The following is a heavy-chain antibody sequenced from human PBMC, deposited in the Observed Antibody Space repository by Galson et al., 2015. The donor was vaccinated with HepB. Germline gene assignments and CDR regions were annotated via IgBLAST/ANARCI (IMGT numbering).Heavy chain of an antibody. CDR3: ARVREWLVRGDAFDI. V-gene: IGHV3-30*04. J-gene: IGHJ3*02. CDR2: ISYDGSNK. CDR1: GFTFSNYA. D-gene: IGHD3-10*01. Sequence: SLRLSCAASGFTFSNYAMHWVRQAPGKGLEWVAIISYDGSNKYYADSVKGRFTISRDNSKNTLYLHMNSLRAEDTAVYYCARVREWLVRGDAFDIWVQGTMVTVSS.